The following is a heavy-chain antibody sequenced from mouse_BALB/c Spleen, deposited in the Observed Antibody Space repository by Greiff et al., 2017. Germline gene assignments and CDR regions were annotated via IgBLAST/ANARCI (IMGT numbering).Heavy chain of an antibody. Sequence: VQLVESGAELAKPGASVKMSCKASGYTFTSYWMHWVKQRPGQGLEWIGYINPSTGYTEYNQKFKDKATLTADKSSSTAYMQLSSLTSEDSAVYYCARGGGLRFAYWGQGTLVTVSA. D-gene: IGHD2-4*01. CDR1: GYTFTSYW. V-gene: IGHV1-7*01. CDR2: INPSTGYT. CDR3: ARGGGLRFAY. J-gene: IGHJ3*01.